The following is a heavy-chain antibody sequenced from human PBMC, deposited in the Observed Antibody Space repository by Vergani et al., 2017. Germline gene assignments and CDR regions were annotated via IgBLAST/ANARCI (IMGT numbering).Heavy chain of an antibody. D-gene: IGHD3-22*01. CDR3: AREGGGGRYYYDSSGTYGMDV. V-gene: IGHV4-31*03. CDR2: IYYSGST. Sequence: QVQLQESGPGLVKPSQTLSLTCTVSGGSISSGGYYWSWIRQHPGKGLEWIGYIYYSGSTYYNPSLKSRVTISVDTSKNQFSLKLSSVTAADTAVYYCAREGGGGRYYYDSSGTYGMDVWGQGTTVTVSS. J-gene: IGHJ6*02. CDR1: GGSISSGGYY.